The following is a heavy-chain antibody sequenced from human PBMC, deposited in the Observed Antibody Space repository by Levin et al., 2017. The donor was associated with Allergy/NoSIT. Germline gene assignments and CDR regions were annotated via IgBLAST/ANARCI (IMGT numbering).Heavy chain of an antibody. CDR3: ATRGRPGYYYGMDV. J-gene: IGHJ6*02. CDR1: GFTVSTNY. Sequence: GGSLRLSCAASGFTVSTNYMSWARQAPGKGLEWVSIINSGGKTYYADSVKGRFTVSRDNSKNTLYLQMNTLRAEDTAVYYCATRGRPGYYYGMDVWGQGTTVTVSS. CDR2: INSGGKT. V-gene: IGHV3-53*01. D-gene: IGHD3-10*01.